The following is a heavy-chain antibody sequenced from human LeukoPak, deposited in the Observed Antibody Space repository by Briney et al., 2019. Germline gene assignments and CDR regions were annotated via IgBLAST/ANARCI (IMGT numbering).Heavy chain of an antibody. Sequence: GGSLRPSCSASGFTFSSYAMHWVRQAPGKGLEYVSAISSNGGSTYYADSVKGRFTISRDNSKNTLYLQMSSLRAEDTAVYYCVKGLGYCSGGSCYSGFDYWGQGTLVTVSS. CDR1: GFTFSSYA. CDR2: ISSNGGST. CDR3: VKGLGYCSGGSCYSGFDY. J-gene: IGHJ4*02. V-gene: IGHV3-64D*06. D-gene: IGHD2-15*01.